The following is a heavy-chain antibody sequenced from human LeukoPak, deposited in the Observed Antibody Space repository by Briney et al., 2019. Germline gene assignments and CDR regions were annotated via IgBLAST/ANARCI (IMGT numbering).Heavy chain of an antibody. J-gene: IGHJ5*02. CDR2: IYYSGST. Sequence: SQTLSLTCTVSGGSISSGGYYWSWIRQHPGKGLEWIGYIYYSGSTYYNPSLKSRVTISVDTSKNQFSLKLSSVTAADTAVYYCARERGGIAAAGPNWFDPWGQGTLVTVSS. CDR1: GGSISSGGYY. D-gene: IGHD6-13*01. CDR3: ARERGGIAAAGPNWFDP. V-gene: IGHV4-31*03.